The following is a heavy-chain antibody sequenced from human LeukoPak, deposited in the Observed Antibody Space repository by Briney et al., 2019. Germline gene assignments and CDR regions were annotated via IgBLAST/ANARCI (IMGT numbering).Heavy chain of an antibody. Sequence: SVKVSCKASGDTFSNYGFNWVRQAPEEGLEWMGRINPTFDISNYAQKFQDRVIFTADKSTSTVYTELSRLRSDDTAVYYCARERRESVVPGYFDYWGQGTLVTVSS. CDR1: GDTFSNYG. J-gene: IGHJ4*02. D-gene: IGHD2-21*01. CDR3: ARERRESVVPGYFDY. V-gene: IGHV1-69*04. CDR2: INPTFDIS.